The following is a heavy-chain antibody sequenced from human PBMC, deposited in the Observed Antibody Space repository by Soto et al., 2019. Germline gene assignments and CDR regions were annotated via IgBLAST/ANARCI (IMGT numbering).Heavy chain of an antibody. CDR3: AGTREIPYYHGMDV. J-gene: IGHJ6*02. D-gene: IGHD2-2*02. CDR2: IIPIFGSA. V-gene: IGHV1-69*13. CDR1: GGTLSSYA. Sequence: ASVKVSCKAPGGTLSSYAINWVRQAPGQGLEWMGGIIPIFGSANYAPKFQGRVTISADESTSTAYMEVSSLRSEDTAVYYCAGTREIPYYHGMDVWGQGTTVTV.